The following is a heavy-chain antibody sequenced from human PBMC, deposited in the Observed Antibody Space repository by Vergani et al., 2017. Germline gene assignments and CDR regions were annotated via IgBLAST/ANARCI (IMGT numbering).Heavy chain of an antibody. CDR1: GVTFDDYT. V-gene: IGHV3-43*01. CDR3: AKEISGWPEYYYYYYGMDV. Sequence: EVQLVESGGVVVQPGGSLRLSCAASGVTFDDYTMHWVRQAPGKGLEWVSLISWDGGSTYYADSVKGRFTISRDNSKNSLYLQMNSLRTEDTALYYCAKEISGWPEYYYYYYGMDVWGQGTTVTVSS. CDR2: ISWDGGST. D-gene: IGHD6-19*01. J-gene: IGHJ6*02.